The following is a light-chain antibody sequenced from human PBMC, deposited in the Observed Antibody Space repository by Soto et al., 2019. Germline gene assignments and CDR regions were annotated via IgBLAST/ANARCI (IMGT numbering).Light chain of an antibody. Sequence: DIQMTQSPSTLSASVGDRVTITCRASQSISSWLAWYQQKPGKAPKLLIYDASSLESGVPSRFSGSGSGTEFTLTISSLQPDDSATYYCQQYNSYSPATFGGGTKVEIK. CDR1: QSISSW. CDR2: DAS. J-gene: IGKJ4*01. V-gene: IGKV1-5*01. CDR3: QQYNSYSPAT.